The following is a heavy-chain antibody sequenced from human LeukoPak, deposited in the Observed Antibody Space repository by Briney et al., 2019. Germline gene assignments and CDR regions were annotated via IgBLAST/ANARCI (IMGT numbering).Heavy chain of an antibody. CDR2: IKQDGSER. V-gene: IGHV3-7*01. Sequence: GGSLRLSCAASGFTFSNYWMTWVRQAPGKGLEWVANIKQDGSERDYVDSVKGRFTISRDDAKNSLYLQMNSLRAEDTAVYYCARGKEMATIGDYWGQGTLVTVSS. CDR3: ARGKEMATIGDY. J-gene: IGHJ4*02. D-gene: IGHD5-24*01. CDR1: GFTFSNYW.